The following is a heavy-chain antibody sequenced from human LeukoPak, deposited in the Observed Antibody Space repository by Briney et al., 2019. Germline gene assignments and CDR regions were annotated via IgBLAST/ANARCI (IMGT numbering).Heavy chain of an antibody. Sequence: ASVKVSCKASGYTFTSYYMHWVRQAPGQGLEWMGIINPSGGSTSYAQKFQGRVTITRDTSASTAYMELSSLRSEDTAVYYCARVLRYGDYVSWFDPWGQGTLVTVSS. CDR3: ARVLRYGDYVSWFDP. V-gene: IGHV1-46*01. CDR1: GYTFTSYY. D-gene: IGHD4-17*01. J-gene: IGHJ5*02. CDR2: INPSGGST.